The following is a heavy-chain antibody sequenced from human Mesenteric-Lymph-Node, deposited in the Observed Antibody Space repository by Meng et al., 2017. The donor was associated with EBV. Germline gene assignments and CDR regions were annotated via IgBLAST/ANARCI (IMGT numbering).Heavy chain of an antibody. D-gene: IGHD6-13*01. CDR2: VHSTGST. V-gene: IGHV4-61*01. CDR3: ARREASSPGWFDP. CDR1: GDSVNSATYY. J-gene: IGHJ5*02. Sequence: QVQLQESGPGLVKPSETLSLTCSVSGDSVNSATYYWSWIRKPPGKGLEWIASVHSTGSTNYNPSLMSRVTISLDTSKSQFSLKVSSVIAADTAVYYCARREASSPGWFDPWGQGTLVTASS.